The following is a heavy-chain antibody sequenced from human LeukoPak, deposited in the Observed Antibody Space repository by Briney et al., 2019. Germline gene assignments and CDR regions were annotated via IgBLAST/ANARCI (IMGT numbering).Heavy chain of an antibody. CDR1: GFTFPGYW. CDR3: ARLDATRGGDC. J-gene: IGHJ4*02. Sequence: GESLKISCKGVGFTFPGYWIGWVRQMPGKGLDWMGIIYPGDSETRYSPSFHGQVAMSADMTTNTAYLQWRSLQDSDTAIYYCARLDATRGGDCWGQGTLATVSS. CDR2: IYPGDSET. D-gene: IGHD2-15*01. V-gene: IGHV5-51*01.